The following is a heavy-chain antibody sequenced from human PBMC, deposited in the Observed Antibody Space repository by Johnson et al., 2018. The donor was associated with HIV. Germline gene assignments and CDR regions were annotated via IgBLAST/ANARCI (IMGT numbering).Heavy chain of an antibody. Sequence: QVQLVESGGGLVKPGGSLRLSCAASGFSFSDYYMSCIRQAPGRGLEWVSYIRGSDRTTYYAESVRGRFTISRDTAKNSLYLRMNSLRDVDTAVYYCARDVRGLDAFDIWGNGTMVTVSS. CDR1: GFSFSDYY. CDR3: ARDVRGLDAFDI. V-gene: IGHV3-11*04. CDR2: IRGSDRTT. J-gene: IGHJ3*02. D-gene: IGHD2-8*01.